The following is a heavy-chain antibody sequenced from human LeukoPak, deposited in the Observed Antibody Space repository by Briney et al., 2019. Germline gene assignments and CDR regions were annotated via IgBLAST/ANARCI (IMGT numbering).Heavy chain of an antibody. J-gene: IGHJ4*02. Sequence: ASVKVSCKASGYTFTSYGISWVRQAPGQGLEWMGWISAYNGNTNYAQKLQGRVTMTTDTSTSTAYMELRSLRSDDTAVYYCARVRGTIVVVPAALDYWGQGTLVTVSS. CDR2: ISAYNGNT. CDR1: GYTFTSYG. V-gene: IGHV1-18*01. D-gene: IGHD2-2*01. CDR3: ARVRGTIVVVPAALDY.